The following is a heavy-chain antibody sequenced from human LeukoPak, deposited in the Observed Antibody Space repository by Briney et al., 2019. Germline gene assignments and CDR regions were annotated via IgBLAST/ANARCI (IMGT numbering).Heavy chain of an antibody. D-gene: IGHD3-22*01. CDR1: GGTFSSYA. Sequence: SVKVSCKASGGTFSSYAISWVRQAPGQGLEWMGGIIPIFDTANYAQKFQGRVTITADESTSTAYMELSSLRSEDTAVYYCARAARPYYYDSSGYYLNPFDYWGQGTLVTVSS. J-gene: IGHJ4*02. CDR2: IIPIFDTA. V-gene: IGHV1-69*01. CDR3: ARAARPYYYDSSGYYLNPFDY.